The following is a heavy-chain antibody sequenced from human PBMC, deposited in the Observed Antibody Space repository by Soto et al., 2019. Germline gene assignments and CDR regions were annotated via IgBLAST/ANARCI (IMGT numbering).Heavy chain of an antibody. Sequence: SGPSCEPTQTLTLTCTFSGFSLSTTGVGVGWIRQPPGKALEWLALIYWDDDKRYSPSLNSRLTITKDTSKNQVVLAMTNVDPVDTATYYCARHSGSGYYLFDYWGQGTLVTVSS. CDR3: ARHSGSGYYLFDY. D-gene: IGHD3-22*01. J-gene: IGHJ4*02. V-gene: IGHV2-5*02. CDR1: GFSLSTTGVG. CDR2: IYWDDDK.